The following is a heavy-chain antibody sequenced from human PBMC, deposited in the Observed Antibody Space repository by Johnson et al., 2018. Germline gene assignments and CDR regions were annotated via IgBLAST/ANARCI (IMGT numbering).Heavy chain of an antibody. CDR1: GFTFSNYA. J-gene: IGHJ6*02. Sequence: VQLVQSGGGLVKPGGSLRLSCAASGFTFSNYAMSWVRQAPGKGLEWVSVISGSGGSIYYADSVMGRFTISRDNSKNSLYLQMNSLRAEDTAVYYCARDEAYYDILTGYYDTYYYYYGMDVWGQGTTVTVSS. CDR2: ISGSGGSI. CDR3: ARDEAYYDILTGYYDTYYYYYGMDV. D-gene: IGHD3-9*01. V-gene: IGHV3-23*04.